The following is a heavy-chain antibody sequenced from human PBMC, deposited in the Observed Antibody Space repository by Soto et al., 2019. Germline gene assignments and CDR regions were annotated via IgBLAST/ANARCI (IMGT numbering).Heavy chain of an antibody. Sequence: ASVKVSCKASGYTFTGYYMHWVRQAPGQGLEWMGWINPNSGGTNYAQKFQGWVTMTRDTSISTAYMELSRLRSDDTAVYYCARDMYQLPRGAFDIWGQGTMVTVSS. J-gene: IGHJ3*02. CDR2: INPNSGGT. CDR1: GYTFTGYY. D-gene: IGHD2-2*01. V-gene: IGHV1-2*04. CDR3: ARDMYQLPRGAFDI.